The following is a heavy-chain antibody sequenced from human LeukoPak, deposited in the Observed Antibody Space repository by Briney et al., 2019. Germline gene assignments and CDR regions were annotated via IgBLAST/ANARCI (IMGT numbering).Heavy chain of an antibody. CDR3: ARRYCSGGSCYSENDAFDI. V-gene: IGHV3-48*03. CDR2: ISSSGSTI. D-gene: IGHD2-15*01. CDR1: GFTFSSYE. Sequence: GGSLRLSCAASGFTFSSYEMNWVRQAPGKGLEWVSYISSSGSTIYYADSVKGRFTISRDNAKNSLYLQMNSLRAEDTAVYYCARRYCSGGSCYSENDAFDIWGQGTMVTVSS. J-gene: IGHJ3*02.